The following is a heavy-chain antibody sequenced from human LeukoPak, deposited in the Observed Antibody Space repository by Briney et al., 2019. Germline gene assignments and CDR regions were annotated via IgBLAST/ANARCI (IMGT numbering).Heavy chain of an antibody. CDR2: ISAYNGNT. CDR3: AREGSDYYGSGSYYNHFDY. J-gene: IGHJ4*02. Sequence: GASVKVSCKASGYTFTSYGISWVRQAPGQGLEWMGWISAYNGNTNYAQKLQGRVTMTTDTSTSTAYMELRSLRSDDTAVYYCAREGSDYYGSGSYYNHFDYWGQETLVTVSS. V-gene: IGHV1-18*04. CDR1: GYTFTSYG. D-gene: IGHD3-10*01.